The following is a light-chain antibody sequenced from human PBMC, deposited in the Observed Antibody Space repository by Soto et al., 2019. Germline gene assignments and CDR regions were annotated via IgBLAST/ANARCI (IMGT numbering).Light chain of an antibody. CDR2: GAS. CDR1: QTVSSN. CDR3: QQYNDWPPFT. Sequence: EIVMTQSPATLSVSPGERATLSCRASQTVSSNLAWYQQKPGQAPRLLIHGASTRAAGIPARFSGSGSGTDLTLTISSLQSEDFAVYYCQQYNDWPPFTVGPGTRVDIK. V-gene: IGKV3-15*01. J-gene: IGKJ3*01.